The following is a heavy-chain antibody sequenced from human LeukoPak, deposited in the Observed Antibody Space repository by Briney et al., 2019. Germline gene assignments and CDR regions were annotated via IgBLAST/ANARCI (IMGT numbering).Heavy chain of an antibody. V-gene: IGHV4-38-2*02. D-gene: IGHD3-10*01. CDR1: GYSISTDYH. CDR3: ARDRSYYTFDY. Sequence: SETLSFTGAVSGYSISTDYHWGWIRQPPGKGLEWIGSMHHSGSTYYNPSLKSRVTISVDTSKNQVSLKLNSVTAAGTAVYYCARDRSYYTFDYWGQGTLVTVSA. CDR2: MHHSGST. J-gene: IGHJ4*02.